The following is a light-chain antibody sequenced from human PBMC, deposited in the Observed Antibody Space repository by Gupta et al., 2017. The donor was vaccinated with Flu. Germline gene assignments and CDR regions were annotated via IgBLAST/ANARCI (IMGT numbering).Light chain of an antibody. CDR2: DVT. CDR1: SSDFGVYNY. Sequence: QSVTISCTGTSSDFGVYNYVSWYQQHPGKAPKLMIYDVTRRPSGVPDRFSASKSDNTASLTVSGLQAEDEADYYCGSYADNRYLFGTGTKVTVL. CDR3: GSYADNRYL. V-gene: IGLV2-8*01. J-gene: IGLJ1*01.